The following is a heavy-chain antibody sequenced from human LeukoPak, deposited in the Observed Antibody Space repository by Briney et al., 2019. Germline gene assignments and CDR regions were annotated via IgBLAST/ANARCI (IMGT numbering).Heavy chain of an antibody. CDR3: ARGLRYYYGSGSSYYFDY. D-gene: IGHD3-10*01. Sequence: SETLSLFCTVSGVSISSSSYYWGWIRQPPGKGLEWLVRIYYSGSTNYNPSLKSRVTISVDTSKNQFSLKLSSVTAADTAVYYCARGLRYYYGSGSSYYFDYWGQGTLVTVSS. V-gene: IGHV4-39*07. J-gene: IGHJ4*02. CDR2: IYYSGST. CDR1: GVSISSSSYY.